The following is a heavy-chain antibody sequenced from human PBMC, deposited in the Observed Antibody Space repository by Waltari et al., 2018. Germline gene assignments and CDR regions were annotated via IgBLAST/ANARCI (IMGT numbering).Heavy chain of an antibody. V-gene: IGHV1-2*02. J-gene: IGHJ5*02. CDR3: ARDHRITIFGVVPDWFDP. CDR1: GYTFTGYY. CDR2: SNPNSGGT. D-gene: IGHD3-3*01. Sequence: QVQLVQSGAEVKKPGASVKVSCKASGYTFTGYYMHWVRQAPGQGLEWMGWSNPNSGGTNYAQKFQGRVTMTRDTSISTAYMELSRLRSDDTAVYYCARDHRITIFGVVPDWFDPWGQGTLVTVSS.